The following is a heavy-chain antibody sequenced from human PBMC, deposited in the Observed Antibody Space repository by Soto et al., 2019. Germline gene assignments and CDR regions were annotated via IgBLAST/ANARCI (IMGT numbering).Heavy chain of an antibody. V-gene: IGHV3-30*18. CDR2: ISYDGSNK. CDR3: AKDNGSGCDWLRVGDASDI. Sequence: QVQLVESGGGVVQPGRSLRLSCAASGFTFSSYGMHWVRQAPGKGLEWVAVISYDGSNKYYADSVKGRLTISRDNSKNMLXXQMNSRRGEDRAVYYCAKDNGSGCDWLRVGDASDIWGQGTMVTVSS. J-gene: IGHJ3*02. D-gene: IGHD5-12*01. CDR1: GFTFSSYG.